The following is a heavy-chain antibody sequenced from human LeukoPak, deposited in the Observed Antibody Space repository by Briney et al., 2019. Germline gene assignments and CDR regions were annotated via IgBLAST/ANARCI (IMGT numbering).Heavy chain of an antibody. CDR2: IYTSGST. CDR3: ARRWVGYFSSRYDDAFDI. CDR1: GGSISSYY. J-gene: IGHJ3*02. V-gene: IGHV4-4*07. Sequence: PSETLSLTCTVSGGSISSYYWSWIRQPAGKGLEWIGRIYTSGSTNYNPSLKSRVTMSVDTPKNQFSLKLSSVTAADTAVYYCARRWVGYFSSRYDDAFDIWGQGTMVTVSS. D-gene: IGHD6-25*01.